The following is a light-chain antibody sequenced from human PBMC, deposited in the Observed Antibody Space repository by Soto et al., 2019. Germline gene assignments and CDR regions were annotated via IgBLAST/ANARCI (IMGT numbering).Light chain of an antibody. J-gene: IGLJ1*01. CDR2: HVT. CDR1: SSDIGHYDY. V-gene: IGLV2-14*03. Sequence: QSALTQPASVSGSPGQSITISCTGTSSDIGHYDYVSWYQQHPGKAPKLMIYHVTYRPSGVSNRYSGSKSGNSASLTSSGHQADDAADYYCCSLTTSHTYVFGSGTKLTVL. CDR3: CSLTTSHTYV.